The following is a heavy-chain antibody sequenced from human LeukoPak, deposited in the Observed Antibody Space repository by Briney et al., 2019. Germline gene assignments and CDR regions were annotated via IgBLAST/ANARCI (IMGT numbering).Heavy chain of an antibody. CDR3: TTEPITMIAVRGY. D-gene: IGHD3-22*01. J-gene: IGHJ4*02. V-gene: IGHV3-15*01. Sequence: WIRQPPGKGLEWVGRIKSKTDGGTTDYAAPVKGRFTISRDDSKNTLYLQMNSLKTEDTAVYYCTTEPITMIAVRGYWGQGTLVTVSS. CDR2: IKSKTDGGTT.